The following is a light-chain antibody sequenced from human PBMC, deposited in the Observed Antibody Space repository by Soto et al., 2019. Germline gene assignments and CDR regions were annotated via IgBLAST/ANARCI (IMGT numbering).Light chain of an antibody. V-gene: IGKV3-11*01. CDR2: DAS. CDR1: QSVSSY. CDR3: QQRSNWPPWT. Sequence: EIVLTHSPATLYLSPRERATISCRITQSVSSYLAWYQQKPRQAPRLLLYDASTRATGSPARFSGSGSATAVTTTTISLEPADFAAYYCQQRSNWPPWTFGQGTKVDIK. J-gene: IGKJ1*01.